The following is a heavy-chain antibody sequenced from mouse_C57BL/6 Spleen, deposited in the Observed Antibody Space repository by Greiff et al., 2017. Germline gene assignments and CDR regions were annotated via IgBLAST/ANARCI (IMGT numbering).Heavy chain of an antibody. CDR3: AIGGYYEAWFAY. V-gene: IGHV1-74*01. Sequence: QVQLKQPGAELVKPGASVKVSCKASGYTFTSYWMHWVKQRPGQGLEWIGRIHPSDSDTNYNQKFKGKATLTVDKSSSTAYMQLSSLTSEDSAVYYCAIGGYYEAWFAYWGQGTLVTVSA. CDR1: GYTFTSYW. CDR2: IHPSDSDT. D-gene: IGHD2-3*01. J-gene: IGHJ3*01.